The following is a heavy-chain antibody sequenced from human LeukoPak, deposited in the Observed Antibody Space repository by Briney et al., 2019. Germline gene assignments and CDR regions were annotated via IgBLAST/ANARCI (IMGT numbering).Heavy chain of an antibody. V-gene: IGHV1-8*03. D-gene: IGHD6-13*01. J-gene: IGHJ6*03. Sequence: ASVKVSCKASGYTFTSYDINWVRQATGQGLEWMGWMNPNSGNTGYAQKFQGRVTFTRNTSISTAYMELSSLRSEDTAVYYCARLWGTAGAGDYYSYMDVWGKGTTVTVSS. CDR2: MNPNSGNT. CDR3: ARLWGTAGAGDYYSYMDV. CDR1: GYTFTSYD.